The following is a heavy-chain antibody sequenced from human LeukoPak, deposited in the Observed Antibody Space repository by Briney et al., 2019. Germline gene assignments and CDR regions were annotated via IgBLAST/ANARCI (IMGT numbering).Heavy chain of an antibody. D-gene: IGHD3-22*01. CDR1: GGSINTYY. CDR2: ISYSGSI. Sequence: SETLSLTCTVSGGSINTYYWIWLRQPPAKGREWIGYISYSGSINYNPSLKSRVAISLDTSKNQFSLKLSSVTSADTAVYYCANSTFYDRSGYSRLDPWGQGTLVTVSS. J-gene: IGHJ5*02. CDR3: ANSTFYDRSGYSRLDP. V-gene: IGHV4-59*01.